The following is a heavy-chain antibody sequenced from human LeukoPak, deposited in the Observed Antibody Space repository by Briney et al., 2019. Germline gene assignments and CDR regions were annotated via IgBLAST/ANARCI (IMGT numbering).Heavy chain of an antibody. D-gene: IGHD3-9*01. CDR2: ISSNGGST. CDR1: GFTFSSYA. J-gene: IGHJ5*02. Sequence: GGSLRLSCSASGFTFSSYAMHWVRQAPGKGLEYVSAISSNGGSTYYADSVKGRFTISRDNSKNALYLQMSSLRAEDTAVYYCVKASDILGFDPWGQGTLVTVSS. CDR3: VKASDILGFDP. V-gene: IGHV3-64D*06.